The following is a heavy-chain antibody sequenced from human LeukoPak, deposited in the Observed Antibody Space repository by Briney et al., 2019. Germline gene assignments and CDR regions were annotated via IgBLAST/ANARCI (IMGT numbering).Heavy chain of an antibody. V-gene: IGHV4-38-2*02. CDR2: IYYSGST. CDR3: ARVYDILTGYSHFDY. D-gene: IGHD3-9*01. CDR1: GYSISSGYY. Sequence: SETLSLTCTVSGYSISSGYYWGWIRQPPGKGLEWIGSIYYSGSTYYNPSLRSRVTISVDTSKNQFSLKLSSVTAADTAVYYCARVYDILTGYSHFDYWGQGTLVTVSS. J-gene: IGHJ4*02.